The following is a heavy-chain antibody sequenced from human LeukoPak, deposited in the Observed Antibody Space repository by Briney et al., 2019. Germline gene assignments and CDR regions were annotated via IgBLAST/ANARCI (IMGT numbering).Heavy chain of an antibody. CDR3: ARGDYGGNEYYFDY. D-gene: IGHD4-23*01. CDR1: GDSISSVGYY. CDR2: IYYSGST. J-gene: IGHJ4*02. Sequence: KASQTLSLTCTVSGDSISSVGYYWRWIRQHPGKGLEWIGYIYYSGSTYYNPSLKSRVTISVDTSKNQFSLKLSSVTAADTAVYYCARGDYGGNEYYFDYWGQGTLVTVSS. V-gene: IGHV4-31*03.